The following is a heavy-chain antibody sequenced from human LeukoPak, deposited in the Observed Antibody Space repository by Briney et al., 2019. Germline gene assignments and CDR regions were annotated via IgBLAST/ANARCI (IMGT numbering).Heavy chain of an antibody. CDR1: GGSISSSSYY. CDR3: ASLGGPHDY. D-gene: IGHD3-16*01. CDR2: IYYSGST. Sequence: PSETLSLTCTVSGGSISSSSYYWGWIRQPPGKGLEWIGSIYYSGSTYYNPSLKSRVTISVDTSKNQFSLKLSSVTAADTAVYYCASLGGPHDYWGQGTLVTVSS. V-gene: IGHV4-39*01. J-gene: IGHJ4*02.